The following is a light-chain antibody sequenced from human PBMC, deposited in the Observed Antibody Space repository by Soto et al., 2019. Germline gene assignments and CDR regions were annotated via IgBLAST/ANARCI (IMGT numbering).Light chain of an antibody. Sequence: EIVLTQSPGTLSLSPGERATLSCRASQTISSSYLAWYQQKPGQAPRLLIYGASSRATGIPDRFSGRDSGTDFTLAISRLEPEDFAVYYCQPYGSSPYTFGQGTKLEIK. CDR3: QPYGSSPYT. CDR2: GAS. V-gene: IGKV3-20*01. J-gene: IGKJ2*01. CDR1: QTISSSY.